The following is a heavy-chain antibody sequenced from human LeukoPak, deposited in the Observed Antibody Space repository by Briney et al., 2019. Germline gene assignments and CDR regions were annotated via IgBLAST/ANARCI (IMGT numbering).Heavy chain of an antibody. Sequence: KAGGSLRLSCAASGFTFSSHSMNWVRQVPGKGLEWVSSISSNSRYIYYADSMRGRFTISRDNAKNSLYLQVNSLKPEDTAVYYCARVAEAAAFDSWGQGTLVTVSS. V-gene: IGHV3-21*06. CDR1: GFTFSSHS. CDR3: ARVAEAAAFDS. J-gene: IGHJ4*02. CDR2: ISSNSRYI. D-gene: IGHD6-13*01.